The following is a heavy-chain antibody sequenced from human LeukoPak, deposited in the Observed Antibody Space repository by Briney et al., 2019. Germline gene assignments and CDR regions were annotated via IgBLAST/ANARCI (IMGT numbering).Heavy chain of an antibody. Sequence: GGSLRLSCAASGFTFSSYAMSWVRQAPGKGLEWVSAISGSGGSTYYADSVKGQFTISRDNSKNTLYLQMNSLRAEDTAVYYCAKHSRRIAAAGTPVDFDYWGQGTLVTVSS. J-gene: IGHJ4*02. CDR2: ISGSGGST. CDR1: GFTFSSYA. V-gene: IGHV3-23*01. D-gene: IGHD6-13*01. CDR3: AKHSRRIAAAGTPVDFDY.